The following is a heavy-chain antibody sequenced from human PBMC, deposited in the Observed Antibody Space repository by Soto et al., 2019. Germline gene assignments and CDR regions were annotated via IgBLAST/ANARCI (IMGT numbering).Heavy chain of an antibody. CDR3: ARESEDLTSNLDY. CDR1: GYTFSNFG. Sequence: ASVKVSCKASGYTFSNFGLSWVRQAPGQGLEWMGWISPSNGQTIYAQNFHGRVTMTTDTSTATAHMELRSLISDDTAVYYCARESEDLTSNLDYWGQGTLVTVSS. J-gene: IGHJ4*02. CDR2: ISPSNGQT. V-gene: IGHV1-18*01.